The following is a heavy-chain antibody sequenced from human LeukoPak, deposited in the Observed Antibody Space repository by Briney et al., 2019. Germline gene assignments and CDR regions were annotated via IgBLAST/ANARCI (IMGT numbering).Heavy chain of an antibody. V-gene: IGHV1-2*02. J-gene: IGHJ4*02. CDR2: INPNSGGT. CDR1: GYTLTDYY. D-gene: IGHD3-10*01. CDR3: ARVTGTFDY. Sequence: GASVNVSCKASGYTLTDYYMHWVRQAPGQGLEWMGWINPNSGGTNDAQKFQGRVSMTRETSISTAYMELSRLTSDDTAVYYCARVTGTFDYWGQGTLVTVSS.